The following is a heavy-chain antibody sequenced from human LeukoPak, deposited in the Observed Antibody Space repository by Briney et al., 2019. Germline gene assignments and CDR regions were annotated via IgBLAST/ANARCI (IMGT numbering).Heavy chain of an antibody. CDR2: IYYSGST. Sequence: PSETLSLTCTVSGGSISSYYWSWIRQPPGKGLEWIGYIYYSGSTNYNPSLKSRVTISVDTSKNQFSLKLSSVTAADTAVYFCARQLRGEAVAGHLQPFDYRGQGTLVTVSS. CDR1: GGSISSYY. D-gene: IGHD6-19*01. J-gene: IGHJ4*02. CDR3: ARQLRGEAVAGHLQPFDY. V-gene: IGHV4-59*08.